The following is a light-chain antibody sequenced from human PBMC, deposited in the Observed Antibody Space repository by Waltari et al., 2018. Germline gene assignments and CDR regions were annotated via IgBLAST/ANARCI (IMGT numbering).Light chain of an antibody. V-gene: IGLV2-14*03. J-gene: IGLJ3*02. CDR3: NSYTTKGTLVV. CDR1: ASDIGNPNF. CDR2: DVS. Sequence: QSALTQPASVSASPGQSITISCTGTASDIGNPNFVSWYRQHPGKAPQLVIYDVSRRPSDISPRFSGSKSGTTASLTIFGLQPEDEADYYCNSYTTKGTLVVFGGGTKLTVL.